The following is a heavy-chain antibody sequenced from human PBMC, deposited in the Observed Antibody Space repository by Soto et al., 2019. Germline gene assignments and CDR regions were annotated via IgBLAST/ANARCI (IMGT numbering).Heavy chain of an antibody. V-gene: IGHV1-69*01. J-gene: IGHJ4*02. Sequence: QVQLVQSGAEVKKPGSSVKVSCKASGGTFSSYAISWVRQAPGQGLEWMGGIIPIFGTANYAQKFQGRVTITADESTSTAYMELSSLRSEDTAVYYCARGAYYYDSSGYYQYYFDYWGQGTLVTVSS. CDR2: IIPIFGTA. CDR3: ARGAYYYDSSGYYQYYFDY. CDR1: GGTFSSYA. D-gene: IGHD3-22*01.